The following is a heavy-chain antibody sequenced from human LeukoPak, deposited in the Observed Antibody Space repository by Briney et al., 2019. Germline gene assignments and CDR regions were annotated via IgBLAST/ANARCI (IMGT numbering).Heavy chain of an antibody. V-gene: IGHV3-66*01. J-gene: IGHJ4*02. CDR1: GFSVSRNY. CDR2: IYSGGGI. Sequence: GGSLRLSCAASGFSVSRNYMSWVRQAPGKGLEWVSVIYSGGGIHYADSVQGRFTSSRDNSENTIFLQMNNLRHEDTAVYYCARDSHKGLWGQGTLVTVTS. CDR3: ARDSHKGL.